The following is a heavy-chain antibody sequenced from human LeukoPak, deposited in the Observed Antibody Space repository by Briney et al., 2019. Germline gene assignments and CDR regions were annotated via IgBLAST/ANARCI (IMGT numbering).Heavy chain of an antibody. Sequence: GASVKVSCKASGYTFTGYYMHWVRQAPGQGLEWMGWINPNTGGTNYAQQFQGRVTMTRDTSISTAYTELSSLRSDDTAVYYCAREGKRYGAANREPFEYWGQGTLVTVSS. J-gene: IGHJ4*02. CDR2: INPNTGGT. V-gene: IGHV1-2*02. D-gene: IGHD2-15*01. CDR1: GYTFTGYY. CDR3: AREGKRYGAANREPFEY.